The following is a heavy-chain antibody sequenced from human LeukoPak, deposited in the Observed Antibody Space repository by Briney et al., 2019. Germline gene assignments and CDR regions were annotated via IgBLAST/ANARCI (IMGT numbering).Heavy chain of an antibody. Sequence: SETLSLTCAVYGGSFSGYYWSWIRQPPGKGLEWIGEINHSGSTNYNPSLKSRVTISVDTSKNQFSLKLSSVTAADTAVYYCARMTGYLNWFDPWGQGTLVTVSS. CDR3: ARMTGYLNWFDP. CDR1: GGSFSGYY. CDR2: INHSGST. D-gene: IGHD3-9*01. J-gene: IGHJ5*02. V-gene: IGHV4-34*01.